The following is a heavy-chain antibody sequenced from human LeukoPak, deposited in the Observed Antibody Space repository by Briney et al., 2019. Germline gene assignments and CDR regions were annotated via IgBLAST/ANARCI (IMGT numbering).Heavy chain of an antibody. CDR3: VRGQTIDY. CDR1: GFTFSNYW. CDR2: IKSDGTGI. V-gene: IGHV3-74*01. J-gene: IGHJ4*02. Sequence: GGSLTLSCTTSGFTFSNYWMYWVRQAPEKGLMWVSRIKSDGTGITYTDSVEGRFTISRDNAKNTLYLQMNSLRDEDTAVYYCVRGQTIDYWGQGTLVTVSS. D-gene: IGHD3-3*01.